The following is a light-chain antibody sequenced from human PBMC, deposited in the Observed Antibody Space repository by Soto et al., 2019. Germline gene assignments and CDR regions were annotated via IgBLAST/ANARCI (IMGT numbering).Light chain of an antibody. CDR1: YSNIGAGYE. CDR3: SSYAGSSNV. CDR2: GHN. V-gene: IGLV1-40*01. Sequence: QSELTQPPSVSGAPGQRVTISCTGSYSNIGAGYEVHWYQQVPGTAPKLLVSGHNNRPSGVPDRFFGSKSGTSASLTIIGLQAEDEADYYCSSYAGSSNVFGTGTKVTVL. J-gene: IGLJ1*01.